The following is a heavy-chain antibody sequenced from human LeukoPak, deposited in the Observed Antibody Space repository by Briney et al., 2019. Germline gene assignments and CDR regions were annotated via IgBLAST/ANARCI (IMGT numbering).Heavy chain of an antibody. CDR1: GGTFSSYA. Sequence: ASVKVSCKASGGTFSSYAISWVRQAPGQGLEWMGGIIPIFGTANYAQKFQGRVTITADESTSTAYMELSSLRSDDTAVYYCARVSPHRKMSYGNQNWFDTWGQGTLVTVSS. CDR2: IIPIFGTA. J-gene: IGHJ5*02. V-gene: IGHV1-69*13. D-gene: IGHD3-16*01. CDR3: ARVSPHRKMSYGNQNWFDT.